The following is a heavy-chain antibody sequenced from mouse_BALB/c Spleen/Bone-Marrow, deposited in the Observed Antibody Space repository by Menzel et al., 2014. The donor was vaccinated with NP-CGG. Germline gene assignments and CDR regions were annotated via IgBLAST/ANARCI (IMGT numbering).Heavy chain of an antibody. Sequence: VQLQQSGGDLVKPGGSLKLSCAASGFTFSTYGMSWVRQTPDKRLEWVATISSGGGYTYYPDSVKRRFTISRENAKNTLYLQMSSLKSEDTAMYYCTRQGNWDHYAKDYWGQGTSVTVSS. J-gene: IGHJ4*01. V-gene: IGHV5-6*01. CDR1: GFTFSTYG. D-gene: IGHD4-1*01. CDR3: TRQGNWDHYAKDY. CDR2: ISSGGGYT.